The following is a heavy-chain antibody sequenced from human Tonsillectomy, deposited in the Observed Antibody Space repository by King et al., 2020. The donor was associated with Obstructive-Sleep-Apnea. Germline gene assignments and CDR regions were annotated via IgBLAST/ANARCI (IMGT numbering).Heavy chain of an antibody. D-gene: IGHD3-10*01. CDR3: ARALYYYGSGSYYFFDY. V-gene: IGHV4-39*07. CDR1: GGSISSSSYY. CDR2: IYYSGST. J-gene: IGHJ4*02. Sequence: QLQESGPGLVKPSETLSLTCTVSGGSISSSSYYWGWIRQPPGKGLEWMGSIYYSGSTSDNPSLKSRVTISVDTSKNQFSLKLSSVTAADTAVYYCARALYYYGSGSYYFFDYWGQGTLVTVSS.